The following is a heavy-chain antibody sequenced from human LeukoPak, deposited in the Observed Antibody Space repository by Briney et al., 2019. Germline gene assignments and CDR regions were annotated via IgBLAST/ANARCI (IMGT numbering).Heavy chain of an antibody. CDR2: ISGSGGST. V-gene: IGHV3-23*01. J-gene: IGHJ4*02. CDR3: AKVGDYDILTGYSYYFDY. Sequence: GGSLRLSCAASGFTFSSYAMSWVRQAPGKGPEWVSAISGSGGSTYYADSVKGRFTISRDNSKNTLYLQMNSLRAEDTAVYYCAKVGDYDILTGYSYYFDYWGQGTLVTVSS. CDR1: GFTFSSYA. D-gene: IGHD3-9*01.